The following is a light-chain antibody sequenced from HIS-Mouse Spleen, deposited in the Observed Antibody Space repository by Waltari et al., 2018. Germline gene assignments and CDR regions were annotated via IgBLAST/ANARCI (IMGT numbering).Light chain of an antibody. CDR1: QSVSSSY. V-gene: IGKV3-20*01. Sequence: EIVLTQSPGTLSLSPGERATLTCRASQSVSSSYLAWYQQKPGQAPRPLIYGASSRATGLPDRFSGSGSGTDFTLTISRLEPEDFAVYYCQQYGSSFTFGPGTKVDIK. CDR2: GAS. CDR3: QQYGSSFT. J-gene: IGKJ3*01.